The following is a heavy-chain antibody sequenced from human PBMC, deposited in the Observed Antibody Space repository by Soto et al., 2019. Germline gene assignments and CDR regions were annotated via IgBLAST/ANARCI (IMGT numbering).Heavy chain of an antibody. V-gene: IGHV1-46*01. CDR2: INPSGGST. J-gene: IGHJ4*02. D-gene: IGHD3-10*01. Sequence: ASLKVSCKASGYTFTRYYMHWVRQAPGQGLEWMGIINPSGGSTSYAQKFQGRVTMTRDTSTSTVYMELSSLRSEDTAVYYCARDRTTMVRGDRAFDYWGQGTLVTVSS. CDR1: GYTFTRYY. CDR3: ARDRTTMVRGDRAFDY.